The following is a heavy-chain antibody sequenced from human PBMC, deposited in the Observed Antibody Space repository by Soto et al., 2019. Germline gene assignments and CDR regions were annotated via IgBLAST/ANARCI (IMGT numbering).Heavy chain of an antibody. CDR1: GGSFSGYY. CDR2: INHSGST. Sequence: SSETLSLTCAVYGGSFSGYYWSWIRQPPGKGLEWIGEINHSGSTNYNPSLKSRVTISVDTSKNQFSLKLSSVTAADTAVYYCARGWEVIAAQGYWGQGTLVTVSS. J-gene: IGHJ4*02. CDR3: ARGWEVIAAQGY. D-gene: IGHD6-6*01. V-gene: IGHV4-34*01.